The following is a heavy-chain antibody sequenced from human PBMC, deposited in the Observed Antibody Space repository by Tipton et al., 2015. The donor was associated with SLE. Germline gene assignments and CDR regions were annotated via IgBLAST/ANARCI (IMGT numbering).Heavy chain of an antibody. CDR2: IYTSGST. J-gene: IGHJ2*01. V-gene: IGHV4-61*02. Sequence: LRLSCTVSGGSISSGSYYWSWIRQPAGKGLEWIGRIYTSGSTNYNPSLKSRVTMSIDTSKNQFSLKLSSVTDVDTAVYYCARTAGRSVKLWYFDLWGRGTLVTVSS. D-gene: IGHD5-18*01. CDR3: ARTAGRSVKLWYFDL. CDR1: GGSISSGSYY.